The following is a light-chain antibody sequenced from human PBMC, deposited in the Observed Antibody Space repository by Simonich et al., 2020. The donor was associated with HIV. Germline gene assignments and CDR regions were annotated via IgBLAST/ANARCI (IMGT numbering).Light chain of an antibody. J-gene: IGKJ4*01. CDR3: QQRSNWPPLT. V-gene: IGKV3-15*01. Sequence: EIVMTQSPATLSVSPGERATLSCRASQRVSSNLAWYQQKPGQAPRLLIYGASTRATGIPARFSGSGSGTEFTLTISSLQSEDFAVYYCQQRSNWPPLTFGGGTKVEIK. CDR2: GAS. CDR1: QRVSSN.